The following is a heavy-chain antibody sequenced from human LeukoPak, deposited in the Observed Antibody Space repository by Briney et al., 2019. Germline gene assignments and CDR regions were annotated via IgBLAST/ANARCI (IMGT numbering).Heavy chain of an antibody. Sequence: VASVKVSCRASGGTFSSYNISWVRQAPGQGLEWMGRIIPILGIANYAQKFQGRVTITADKSTSTAYMELSSLRSEDTAVYYCATNLYWSWLDVWGQGTAVTVSS. J-gene: IGHJ6*02. D-gene: IGHD2-15*01. CDR2: IIPILGIA. CDR1: GGTFSSYN. V-gene: IGHV1-69*02. CDR3: ATNLYWSWLDV.